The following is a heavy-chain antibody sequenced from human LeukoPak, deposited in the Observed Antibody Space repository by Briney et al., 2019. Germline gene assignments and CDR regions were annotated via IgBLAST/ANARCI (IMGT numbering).Heavy chain of an antibody. Sequence: GGSLRLSCAASGFTVSSNYMSWVRQAPGKGLEWVSVTYSGGSTYYADSVKGRFTISRDNSKNTLYLQVNSLRAEDTAVYYCARDEGYSGYVQDYWGQGTLVTVSS. CDR2: TYSGGST. D-gene: IGHD5-12*01. J-gene: IGHJ4*02. CDR1: GFTVSSNY. V-gene: IGHV3-66*01. CDR3: ARDEGYSGYVQDY.